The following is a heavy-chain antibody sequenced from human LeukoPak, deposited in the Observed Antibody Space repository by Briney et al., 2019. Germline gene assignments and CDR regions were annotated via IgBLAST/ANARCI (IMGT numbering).Heavy chain of an antibody. Sequence: SVKVSCKASGGTFSSYAISWVRQAPGQGLEWMGRIIPIFGTANYAQKFQGRDTITTDESTSTAYMELSSLRSDDTAVYYCAREALGHFDYWGQGTLVTVSS. D-gene: IGHD7-27*01. CDR1: GGTFSSYA. J-gene: IGHJ4*02. CDR2: IIPIFGTA. V-gene: IGHV1-69*05. CDR3: AREALGHFDY.